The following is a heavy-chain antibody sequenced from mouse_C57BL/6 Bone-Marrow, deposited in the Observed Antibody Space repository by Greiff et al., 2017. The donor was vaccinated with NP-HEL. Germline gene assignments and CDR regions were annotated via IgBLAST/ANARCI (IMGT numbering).Heavy chain of an antibody. Sequence: VQLQQSGAELARPGASVKLSCKASGYTFTSYGISWVKQRTGQGLEWIGEIYPRSGNTYYNEKFKGKATLTADKTSSTADTELRSLTSEDSAVDFCARRNYYGRNYAMDYWGQGTSVTVAS. CDR2: IYPRSGNT. V-gene: IGHV1-81*01. CDR3: ARRNYYGRNYAMDY. CDR1: GYTFTSYG. J-gene: IGHJ4*01. D-gene: IGHD1-1*01.